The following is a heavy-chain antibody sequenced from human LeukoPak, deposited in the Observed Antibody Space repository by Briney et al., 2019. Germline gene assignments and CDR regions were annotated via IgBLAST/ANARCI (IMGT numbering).Heavy chain of an antibody. J-gene: IGHJ4*02. V-gene: IGHV3-30*15. CDR2: ISYDGITK. D-gene: IGHD1-1*01. CDR3: ARDMSEKYTADY. Sequence: PGRSLRLSCAASEFTFSSHAMHWVRQAPGKGLEWVAFISYDGITKYYSDSVKGRFPISRDNSKNTLYLQMSSLRPEDTAVYYCARDMSEKYTADYWGQGTLVTVSS. CDR1: EFTFSSHA.